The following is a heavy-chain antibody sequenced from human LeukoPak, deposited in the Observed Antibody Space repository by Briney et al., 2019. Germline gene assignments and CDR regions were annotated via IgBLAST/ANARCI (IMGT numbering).Heavy chain of an antibody. CDR2: ISSSGSTI. D-gene: IGHD3-22*01. Sequence: GGSLRLSCAASGFTFSSYEMNWVRQAPGKGLEWVSYISSSGSTIYYADSVKGRFTTSRDNAKNSLYLQMNSLRAEDTAIYYCARDEGDYYDSSGHDYWGQGTLVTVSS. CDR1: GFTFSSYE. CDR3: ARDEGDYYDSSGHDY. V-gene: IGHV3-48*03. J-gene: IGHJ4*02.